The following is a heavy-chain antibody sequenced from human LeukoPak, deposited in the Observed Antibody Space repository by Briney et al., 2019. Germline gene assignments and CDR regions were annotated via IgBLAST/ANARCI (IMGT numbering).Heavy chain of an antibody. J-gene: IGHJ4*02. Sequence: SETLSLTCTVPGGSISSYYWGWIRQPPGKGLEWIGSIYYSGSTYYNPSLKSRVTISVDTSKNQFSLKLSSVTAADTAVYYCARDNHGSGSLPPYFDYWGQGTLVTVSS. CDR2: IYYSGST. D-gene: IGHD3-10*01. CDR1: GGSISSYY. CDR3: ARDNHGSGSLPPYFDY. V-gene: IGHV4-39*07.